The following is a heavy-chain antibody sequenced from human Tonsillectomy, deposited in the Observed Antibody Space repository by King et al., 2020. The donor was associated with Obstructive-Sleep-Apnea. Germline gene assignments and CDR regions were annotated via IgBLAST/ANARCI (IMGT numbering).Heavy chain of an antibody. J-gene: IGHJ4*02. CDR1: GFTFSRYA. CDR3: ARDWDYYSSGSQDY. Sequence: VQLVESGGGVVQPGRSLRLSCAASGFTFSRYAMHWVRQAPGKGLEWVAFISFDGSDKYYADSVKGRFTISRDNSKNTLYLQMSSLRAEDTAVYSCARDWDYYSSGSQDYWGQGTLVTVSS. CDR2: ISFDGSDK. V-gene: IGHV3-30*04. D-gene: IGHD3-10*01.